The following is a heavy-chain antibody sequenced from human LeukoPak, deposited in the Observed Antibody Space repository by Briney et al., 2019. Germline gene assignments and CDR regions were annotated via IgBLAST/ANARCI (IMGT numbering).Heavy chain of an antibody. CDR2: IYTSGST. D-gene: IGHD2-15*01. J-gene: IGHJ6*04. CDR3: ARDPTQGYCSGGSCWSHLDV. V-gene: IGHV4-4*07. CDR1: GGSISSYY. Sequence: SETLSLTCTVPGGSISSYYWSWIRQPAGKGLEWIGRIYTSGSTNYNPSLKSRVTMSVDTSKNQFSLKLSSVTAADTAVYYCARDPTQGYCSGGSCWSHLDVWGKGTTVTVSS.